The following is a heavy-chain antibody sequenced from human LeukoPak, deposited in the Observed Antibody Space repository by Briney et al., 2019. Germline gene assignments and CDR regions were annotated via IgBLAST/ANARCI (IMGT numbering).Heavy chain of an antibody. D-gene: IGHD4-17*01. CDR2: ISAYNGNT. J-gene: IGHJ3*02. Sequence: ASVKVSCKASGYTFTSYGISWVRQAPGQGLEWMGWISAYNGNTNYAQKLQGRVTMTTDTSTSTAYMELRSLRSDDTAVYYCARAHDYGDYVGAFDIWGQGTMVTVS. CDR3: ARAHDYGDYVGAFDI. CDR1: GYTFTSYG. V-gene: IGHV1-18*01.